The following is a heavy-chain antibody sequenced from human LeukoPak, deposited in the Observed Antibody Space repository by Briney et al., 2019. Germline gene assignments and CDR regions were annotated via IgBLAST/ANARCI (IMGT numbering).Heavy chain of an antibody. CDR2: IYYSGTT. D-gene: IGHD3-10*01. V-gene: IGHV4-59*08. J-gene: IGHJ4*02. CDR3: ARHYGSGTYPLDY. CDR1: GGSISRYY. Sequence: NTSETLSLTCTVSGGSISRYYWSWIRQPPGKGLEWIAYIYYSGTTNYNPSLKSRVTISVDTSKNQFSLRLSSVTAADTAVYYCARHYGSGTYPLDYWGQRALVTVSS.